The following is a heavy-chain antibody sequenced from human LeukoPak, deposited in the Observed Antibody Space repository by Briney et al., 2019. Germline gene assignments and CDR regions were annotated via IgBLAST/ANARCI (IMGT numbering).Heavy chain of an antibody. Sequence: KPSETLSLTCAVYGGSFSGYYWSWIRQPPGKGLEWIGEINHSGSTNYNPSLKSRVTISVDTSKNQFYLKLSSVTAAGKAVYYCARPFPPFGVVTDNWFVPWGRGTMV. CDR3: ARPFPPFGVVTDNWFVP. D-gene: IGHD3-3*01. CDR1: GGSFSGYY. J-gene: IGHJ5*02. CDR2: INHSGST. V-gene: IGHV4-34*01.